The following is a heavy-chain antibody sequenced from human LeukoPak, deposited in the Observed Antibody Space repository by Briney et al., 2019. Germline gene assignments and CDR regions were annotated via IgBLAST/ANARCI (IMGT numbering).Heavy chain of an antibody. CDR1: GGSFSGYY. V-gene: IGHV4-34*01. Sequence: SETLSLTRAVYGGSFSGYYWSWIRQPPGKGLEWVGEINHSGSTNYNPSLKSRVTISVDTSKNQFSLKLSSVTAADTAVYYCARSSRVAAALFYWGQGTLVTVSS. CDR2: INHSGST. D-gene: IGHD6-13*01. CDR3: ARSSRVAAALFY. J-gene: IGHJ4*02.